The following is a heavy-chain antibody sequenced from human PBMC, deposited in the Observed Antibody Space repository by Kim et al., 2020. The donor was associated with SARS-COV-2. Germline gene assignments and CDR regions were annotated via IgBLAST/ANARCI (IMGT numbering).Heavy chain of an antibody. V-gene: IGHV3-11*01. Sequence: HSLKGRLPLSRHTAKTSLYLQMTSLRAEDTAVYYCASQYSRDWYFDYWGQGTLVTVSS. CDR3: ASQYSRDWYFDY. J-gene: IGHJ4*02. D-gene: IGHD6-6*01.